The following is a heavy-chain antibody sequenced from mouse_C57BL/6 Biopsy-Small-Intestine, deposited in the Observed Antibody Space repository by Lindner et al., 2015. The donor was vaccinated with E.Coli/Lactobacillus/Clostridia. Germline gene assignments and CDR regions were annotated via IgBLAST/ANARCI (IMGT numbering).Heavy chain of an antibody. CDR2: ISYSGST. CDR1: GYSITSDY. CDR3: ARYPYYYGSSSSYWYFDV. V-gene: IGHV3-8*01. D-gene: IGHD1-1*01. Sequence: VQLQESGPGLAKPSQTLSLTCSVTGYSITSDYWNWIRKFPGNKLEYMGYISYSGSTYYNPSLKSRISITQDTSKNQYYLQLNSVSTEDTATYYCARYPYYYGSSSSYWYFDVWGTGTTVTVSS. J-gene: IGHJ1*03.